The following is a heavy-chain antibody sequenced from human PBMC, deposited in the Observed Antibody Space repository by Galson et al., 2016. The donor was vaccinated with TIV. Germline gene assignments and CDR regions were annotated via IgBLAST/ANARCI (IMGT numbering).Heavy chain of an antibody. CDR2: IRSDGSKK. Sequence: SLRLSCAASRFPFSNFPMHWVRQAPGKGLDWVAFIRSDGSKKYADSVAGRFATYRDNPKNTVYLQMNSLKPEDTALYFCARGRCINGGLYFDYWGRGTLVTVSS. D-gene: IGHD3-10*01. CDR1: RFPFSNFP. J-gene: IGHJ4*02. V-gene: IGHV3-30*02. CDR3: ARGRCINGGLYFDY.